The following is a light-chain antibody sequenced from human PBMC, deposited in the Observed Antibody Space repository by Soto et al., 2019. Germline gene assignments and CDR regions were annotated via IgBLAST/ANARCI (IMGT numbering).Light chain of an antibody. CDR2: KAS. J-gene: IGKJ1*01. CDR3: QHYNSNSEA. Sequence: DIQMTQSPSTLSGSVGDRVTITCRASQTISSWLAWYQQKPGKAPKLLIYKASTLKSGVPSRFSCSGSGTEFSLTISNLQPDDFATYYCQHYNSNSEAFGQGTKVELK. CDR1: QTISSW. V-gene: IGKV1-5*03.